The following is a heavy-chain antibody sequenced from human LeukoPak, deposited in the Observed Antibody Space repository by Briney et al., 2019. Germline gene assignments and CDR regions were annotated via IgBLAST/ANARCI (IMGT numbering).Heavy chain of an antibody. CDR3: ARDRGELGYCSGGSCYRPYYFDY. V-gene: IGHV1-46*01. CDR2: INPSGGST. CDR1: GYTFTSYY. J-gene: IGHJ4*02. D-gene: IGHD2-15*01. Sequence: ASVNVSCKASGYTFTSYYMHWVRQAPGQGLEWMGIINPSGGSTSYAQKFQGRVTMTRDTSTSTVYMELSSLRSEDTAVYYCARDRGELGYCSGGSCYRPYYFDYWGQGTLVTVSS.